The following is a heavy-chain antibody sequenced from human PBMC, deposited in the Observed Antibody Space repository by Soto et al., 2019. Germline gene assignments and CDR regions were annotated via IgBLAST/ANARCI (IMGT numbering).Heavy chain of an antibody. D-gene: IGHD3-22*01. Sequence: ASVKVSCKASGGTFNNYAISWVRQAPGQGLEWMGGIIPLFGTTNYAQKFQGRVTITADESTSTAYMELCSLRSEDTAFYYCARPRSHYYDRSAERAFDIWGQGTMVTVSS. V-gene: IGHV1-69*13. CDR2: IIPLFGTT. CDR3: ARPRSHYYDRSAERAFDI. CDR1: GGTFNNYA. J-gene: IGHJ3*02.